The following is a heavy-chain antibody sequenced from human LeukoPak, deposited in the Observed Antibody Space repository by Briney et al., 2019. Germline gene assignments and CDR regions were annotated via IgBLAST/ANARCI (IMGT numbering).Heavy chain of an antibody. CDR1: GYTFTSHD. J-gene: IGHJ4*02. Sequence: ASVKVSCKASGYTFTSHDINWVRQATGQGLEWMGWMNPNSGNTGYAQKFQGRVAMTRDTSINTAYLDLYSLRSEDTAVYYCARGYSPSVRTAGNDYWGQGTLVTVSS. CDR2: MNPNSGNT. CDR3: ARGYSPSVRTAGNDY. D-gene: IGHD6-13*01. V-gene: IGHV1-8*01.